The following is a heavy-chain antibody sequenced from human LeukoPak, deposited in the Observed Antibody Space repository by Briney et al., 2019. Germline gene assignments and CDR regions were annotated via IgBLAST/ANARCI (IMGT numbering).Heavy chain of an antibody. V-gene: IGHV3-21*01. J-gene: IGHJ4*02. D-gene: IGHD6-19*01. CDR2: ISSSSSYI. CDR1: GFTFSSYE. Sequence: PGGSLRLSCAASGFTFSSYEMNWVRQAPGKGLEWVSSISSSSSYIYYADSVKGRFTISRDNAKNSLYLQMNSLRAEDTAVYYCARVRGSGWYGDYWGQGTLVTVSS. CDR3: ARVRGSGWYGDY.